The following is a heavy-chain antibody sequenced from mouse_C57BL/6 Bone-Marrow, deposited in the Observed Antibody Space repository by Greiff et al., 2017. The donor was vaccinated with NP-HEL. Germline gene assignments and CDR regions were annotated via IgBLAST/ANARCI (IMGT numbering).Heavy chain of an antibody. Sequence: EVQLQQSGAELVRPGASVKLSCTASGFNIKDDYMHWVKQRPEQGLEWIGWIDPENGDTEYASKFQGKATITADTSSNTAYLQLSSLTSEDTAVYYCTRGYSNPYYAMDYWGQGTSVTVSS. D-gene: IGHD2-5*01. CDR3: TRGYSNPYYAMDY. J-gene: IGHJ4*01. CDR2: IDPENGDT. CDR1: GFNIKDDY. V-gene: IGHV14-4*01.